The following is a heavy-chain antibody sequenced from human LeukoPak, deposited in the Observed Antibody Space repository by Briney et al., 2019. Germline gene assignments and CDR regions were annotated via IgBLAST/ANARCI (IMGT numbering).Heavy chain of an antibody. V-gene: IGHV1-69*04. CDR3: SLSNPPRLGDS. Sequence: SVKVSCKASGGTFSSYAISWVRQAPGQGLEWMGRIITILCIANYAQKFQGRVTITADKSTSTAYMELSSLRTEDTAVYYCSLSNPPRLGDSWGQGTLVTVSS. CDR2: IITILCIA. D-gene: IGHD3-16*01. CDR1: GGTFSSYA. J-gene: IGHJ4*02.